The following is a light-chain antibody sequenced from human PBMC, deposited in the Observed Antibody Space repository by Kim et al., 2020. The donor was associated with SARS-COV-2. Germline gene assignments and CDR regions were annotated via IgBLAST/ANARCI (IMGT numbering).Light chain of an antibody. CDR1: ELGDKY. J-gene: IGLJ1*01. CDR2: QDD. V-gene: IGLV3-1*01. Sequence: SCELTQPPSVSVSPGQTASITCSGDELGDKYACWYQQKPGQSPVLVIYQDDKRPSGIPERSSGSNSGNAATLTIRGTPAMDEADHYCQAWDSSIVVLGTG. CDR3: QAWDSSIVV.